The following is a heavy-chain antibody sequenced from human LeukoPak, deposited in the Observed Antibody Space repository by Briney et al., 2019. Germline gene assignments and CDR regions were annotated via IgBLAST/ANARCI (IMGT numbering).Heavy chain of an antibody. V-gene: IGHV3-23*01. D-gene: IGHD6-13*01. J-gene: IGHJ4*02. CDR1: GFTFSSYA. CDR2: ISGSGGST. Sequence: GGSPRLSCAASGFTFSSYAMSWVRQAPGKGLEWVSAISGSGGSTYYADSVKGRFTISRDNSKNTLYLQMNSLRAEDTAVYYCASPRTSSSWSYFDYWGQGTLVTVSS. CDR3: ASPRTSSSWSYFDY.